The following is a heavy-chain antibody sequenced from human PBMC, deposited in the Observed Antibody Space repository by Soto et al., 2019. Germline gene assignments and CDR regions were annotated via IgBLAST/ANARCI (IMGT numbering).Heavy chain of an antibody. J-gene: IGHJ6*02. CDR1: GYTFTSYG. CDR3: ARDPPRLYSSSWYNNFYFYGMDV. D-gene: IGHD6-13*01. V-gene: IGHV1-18*04. CDR2: ISAYNGNT. Sequence: ASVKVSCKASGYTFTSYGISWVGQAPGQGLEWMGWISAYNGNTNYAQKLQGRVTMTTDTSTSTAYMELRSLRSDDTAVYYCARDPPRLYSSSWYNNFYFYGMDVWGQGTTVTVSS.